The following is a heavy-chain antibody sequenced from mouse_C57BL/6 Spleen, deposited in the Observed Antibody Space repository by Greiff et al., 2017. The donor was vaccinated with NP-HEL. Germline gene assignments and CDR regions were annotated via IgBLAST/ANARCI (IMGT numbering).Heavy chain of an antibody. D-gene: IGHD1-1*01. J-gene: IGHJ4*01. CDR2: INPNNGGT. CDR1: GYTFTDYN. Sequence: VQLQQSGPELVKPGASVKMSCKASGYTFTDYNMHWVKQSHGKSLEWIGYINPNNGGTSYNQKFKGKATLTVNKSSSTAYLELRSLTSEDSAVYYCARAPSTVVSPYCAMDYWGQGTSVTVSS. CDR3: ARAPSTVVSPYCAMDY. V-gene: IGHV1-22*01.